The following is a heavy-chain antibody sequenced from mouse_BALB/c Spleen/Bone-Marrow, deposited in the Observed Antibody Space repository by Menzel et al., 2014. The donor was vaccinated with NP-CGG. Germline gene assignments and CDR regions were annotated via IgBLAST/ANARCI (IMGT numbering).Heavy chain of an antibody. Sequence: EVKLVESGGGLVKPGGSLKLSCAASGFTFSSYAMSWVRQTPEKRLEWVASITRGGNTYYPDSVKGRFTISRDNARDILYLQMSSLRSEDTAMYYCARGEIYYYGSTHYLDYWGQGTTLTVSS. V-gene: IGHV5-6-5*01. J-gene: IGHJ2*01. CDR2: ITRGGNT. CDR3: ARGEIYYYGSTHYLDY. D-gene: IGHD1-1*01. CDR1: GFTFSSYA.